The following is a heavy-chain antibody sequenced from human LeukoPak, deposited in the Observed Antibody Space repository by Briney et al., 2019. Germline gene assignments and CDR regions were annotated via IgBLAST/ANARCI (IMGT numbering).Heavy chain of an antibody. V-gene: IGHV3-33*01. CDR3: AADFWSGYPPYGMDV. J-gene: IGHJ6*02. D-gene: IGHD3-3*01. CDR2: IWYDGSNK. Sequence: PGGSLRLSCAASGFTFSSYGMHWVRQAPGKGLEWVAVIWYDGSNKYYADSVKGRFTISRDNSKNTLYLQMNSLRAEDTAVYYCAADFWSGYPPYGMDVWGQGTTVTVSS. CDR1: GFTFSSYG.